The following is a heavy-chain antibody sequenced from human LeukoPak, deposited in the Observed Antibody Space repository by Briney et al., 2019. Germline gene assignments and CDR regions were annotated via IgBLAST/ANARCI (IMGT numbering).Heavy chain of an antibody. CDR1: GYTFPSYY. V-gene: IGHV1-46*01. CDR3: ARSYGSADAFDI. J-gene: IGHJ3*02. Sequence: ASVKVSCKASGYTFPSYYVHWVRQAPAQGLEWMGIINPSGGSTSYAQKFQGRVTMTRDTSTSTVYMELSSLRSEDTAVYYCARSYGSADAFDIWGQGTMVTVSS. D-gene: IGHD3-10*01. CDR2: INPSGGST.